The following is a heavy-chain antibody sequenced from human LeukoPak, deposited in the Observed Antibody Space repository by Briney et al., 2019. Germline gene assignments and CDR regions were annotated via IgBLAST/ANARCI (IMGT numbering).Heavy chain of an antibody. J-gene: IGHJ4*02. D-gene: IGHD3-10*01. CDR2: ISAYNGNT. V-gene: IGHV1-18*04. CDR1: GYTFTNYY. Sequence: ASVTVSCKASGYTFTNYYIHWVRQAPGQGLEWMGWISAYNGNTNYAQKLQGRVTMTTDTSTSTAYMELRSLRSDDTAVYYCARKLPAGSGSYYYFDYWGQGTLVTVSS. CDR3: ARKLPAGSGSYYYFDY.